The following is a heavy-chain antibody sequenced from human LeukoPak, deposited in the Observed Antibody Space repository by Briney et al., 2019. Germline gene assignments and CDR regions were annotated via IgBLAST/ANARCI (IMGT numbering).Heavy chain of an antibody. V-gene: IGHV1-2*06. Sequence: GASVKVSCKASGYTFTSYGISWVRQAPGQGLEWMGRINPNSGGTNYAQKFQGRVTMTRDTSISTAYMELSRLRSDDTAVYYCARAGYQLLYDKNWFDPWGQGTLVTVSS. CDR3: ARAGYQLLYDKNWFDP. CDR2: INPNSGGT. CDR1: GYTFTSYG. D-gene: IGHD2-2*02. J-gene: IGHJ5*02.